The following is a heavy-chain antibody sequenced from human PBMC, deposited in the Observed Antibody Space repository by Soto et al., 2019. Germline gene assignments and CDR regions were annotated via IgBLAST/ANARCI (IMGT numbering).Heavy chain of an antibody. D-gene: IGHD3-10*01. CDR3: ARAPRYYYGSGRNWFDP. J-gene: IGHJ5*02. CDR1: GGSFSGYY. CDR2: INHSGST. Sequence: SETLSLTCAVYGGSFSGYYWSWIRHPPGKGLEWIGEINHSGSTNYNPSLKSRVTISVDTSKNQFSLKLSSVTAADTAVYYCARAPRYYYGSGRNWFDPWGQGTLVTVSS. V-gene: IGHV4-34*01.